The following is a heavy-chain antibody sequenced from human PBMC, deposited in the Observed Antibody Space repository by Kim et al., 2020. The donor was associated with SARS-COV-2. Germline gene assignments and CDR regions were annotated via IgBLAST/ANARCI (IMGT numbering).Heavy chain of an antibody. J-gene: IGHJ6*02. CDR3: AKDDRPTRYCYGMDV. D-gene: IGHD2-15*01. Sequence: DSVKGQFTISRDNDKNSLDLQMNSLRAEDTALYYGAKDDRPTRYCYGMDVWGQGTTVTVSS. V-gene: IGHV3-9*01.